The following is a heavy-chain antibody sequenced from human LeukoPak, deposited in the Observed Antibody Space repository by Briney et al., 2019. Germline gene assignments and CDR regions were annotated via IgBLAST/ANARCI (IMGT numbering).Heavy chain of an antibody. V-gene: IGHV3-7*01. CDR3: ARRWRSAFDI. D-gene: IGHD5-24*01. CDR2: IKQDGSDK. Sequence: GSLRLSCAASGFTFSNYWMSWVRQAPGKGLEWVANIKQDGSDKYYVDSLKGRFTISRDNAKNSLYLQMNCLRAEDTAVYYCARRWRSAFDIWGQGTMVTVSS. J-gene: IGHJ3*02. CDR1: GFTFSNYW.